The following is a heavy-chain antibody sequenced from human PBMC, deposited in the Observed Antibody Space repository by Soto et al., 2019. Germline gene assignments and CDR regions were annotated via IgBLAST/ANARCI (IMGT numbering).Heavy chain of an antibody. Sequence: QVQLVQSGTEVQKPGASVKVSCKASGYTFTSYGISWVRQAPGQGLESVGWISGNKGNTNYAQKFQGRVSMTTDTSTSTAYMELRSLRRDDTALYYCARGSYGDISFDYWGQGTRVTVSS. J-gene: IGHJ4*02. CDR1: GYTFTSYG. CDR3: ARGSYGDISFDY. CDR2: ISGNKGNT. D-gene: IGHD5-12*01. V-gene: IGHV1-18*01.